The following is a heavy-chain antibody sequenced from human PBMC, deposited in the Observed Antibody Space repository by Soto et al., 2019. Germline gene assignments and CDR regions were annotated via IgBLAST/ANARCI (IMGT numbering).Heavy chain of an antibody. V-gene: IGHV1-69*13. J-gene: IGHJ6*02. CDR2: IIPIFGTA. D-gene: IGHD1-26*01. CDR3: ARGGELPLYYYYGMDV. Sequence: SVKVSCKASGGTFSSYAISWVRQAPGQGLEWMGGIIPIFGTANYAQKFQGRVTITADESTSTAYMELSRLRSDDTAVYYCARGGELPLYYYYGMDVWGQGTTVTVSS. CDR1: GGTFSSYA.